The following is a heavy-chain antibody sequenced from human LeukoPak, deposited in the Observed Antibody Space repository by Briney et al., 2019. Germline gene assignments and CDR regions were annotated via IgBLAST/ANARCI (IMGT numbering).Heavy chain of an antibody. D-gene: IGHD3-3*01. V-gene: IGHV3-66*02. CDR1: GFTVSSNY. CDR2: IYSGGST. CDR3: ASGYYRGGTFDY. Sequence: GGSLRLSYAASGFTVSSNYMSWVRQAPGKGLEWVSVIYSGGSTYYADSVKGRFTVSRDNSKNTLYLQMNSLRAEDTAVYYCASGYYRGGTFDYWGQGTLVTVSS. J-gene: IGHJ4*02.